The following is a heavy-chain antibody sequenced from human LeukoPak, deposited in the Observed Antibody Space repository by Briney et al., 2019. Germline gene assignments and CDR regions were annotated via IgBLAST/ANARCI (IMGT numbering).Heavy chain of an antibody. J-gene: IGHJ4*02. D-gene: IGHD6-19*01. V-gene: IGHV3-33*01. CDR3: AREWGRIAVAGGPGY. CDR1: GFIFSNYV. CDR2: IWYDGQTK. Sequence: GGSLRLSCEASGFIFSNYVMHWVRQAPGKGLEWLALIWYDGQTKFYADSVKGRFTISRDNSGNTLFLHMTSLRVEDTAVYYCAREWGRIAVAGGPGYWGQGALVTVSS.